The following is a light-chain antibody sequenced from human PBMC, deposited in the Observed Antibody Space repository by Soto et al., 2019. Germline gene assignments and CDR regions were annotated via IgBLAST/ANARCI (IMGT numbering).Light chain of an antibody. CDR2: DAF. V-gene: IGKV3-11*01. CDR3: QQRIT. Sequence: EIVLTQSPATLSLSRGERATLSCRASQSVSSYLAWYQQKSGQAPRLLIYDAFNRASGIPARFSGSGSGTDFTLTISSLETEDFAVYYCQQRITFGQGTRLEIK. CDR1: QSVSSY. J-gene: IGKJ5*01.